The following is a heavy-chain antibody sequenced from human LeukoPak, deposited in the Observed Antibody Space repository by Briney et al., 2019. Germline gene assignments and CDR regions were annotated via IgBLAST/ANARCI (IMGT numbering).Heavy chain of an antibody. J-gene: IGHJ3*02. V-gene: IGHV1-2*02. CDR2: INPNSGGT. Sequence: GASVKVSCKASGYTFTGYYMHWVRQAPGQGLEWMGWINPNSGGTNYAQKFQGRVTMTRDTSISTAYMELSRLRSDDTAVYYCARDPERVLTGTTSHAFDIWGQGTMVTVSS. D-gene: IGHD1-7*01. CDR3: ARDPERVLTGTTSHAFDI. CDR1: GYTFTGYY.